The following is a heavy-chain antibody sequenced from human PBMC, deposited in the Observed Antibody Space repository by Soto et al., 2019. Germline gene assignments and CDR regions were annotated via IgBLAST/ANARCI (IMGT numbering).Heavy chain of an antibody. V-gene: IGHV4-34*01. Sequence: SETLSLTCAVYGGSFSGYYWSWIRQPPGKGLEWIGEINHSGSTNYNPSLKSRVTISVDTSKNQFSLKLSSVTAADTAVYYCARAPRIPQHYYYYYMDVWGKGTTVTVSS. CDR1: GGSFSGYY. J-gene: IGHJ6*03. CDR3: ARAPRIPQHYYYYYMDV. CDR2: INHSGST. D-gene: IGHD2-15*01.